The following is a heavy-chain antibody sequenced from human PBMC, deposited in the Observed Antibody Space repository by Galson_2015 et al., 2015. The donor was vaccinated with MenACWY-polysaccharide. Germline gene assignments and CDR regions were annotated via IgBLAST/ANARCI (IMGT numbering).Heavy chain of an antibody. J-gene: IGHJ4*02. CDR3: ARDRVWALDH. Sequence: QSGAEVKNLGASVKVSCKGSGYTFTDNGISWVRQAPGQGLEWVGWISSKSGKTKYGWKFQGRVAMTRDTSTTTAYMELRRLKSDDTAFYYGARDRVWALDHWGQGTLVTVSS. CDR1: GYTFTDNG. CDR2: ISSKSGKT. D-gene: IGHD3-10*01. V-gene: IGHV1-18*01.